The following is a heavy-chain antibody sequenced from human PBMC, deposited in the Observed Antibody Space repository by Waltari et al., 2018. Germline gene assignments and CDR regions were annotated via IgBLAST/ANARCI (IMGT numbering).Heavy chain of an antibody. CDR1: GGSFSGYY. J-gene: IGHJ4*02. CDR2: INHSGRT. V-gene: IGHV4-34*01. D-gene: IGHD3-10*01. Sequence: QVQLQQWGAGLLKPSETLSLTCAVYGGSFSGYYWSWIRQPPGKGLEWIGEINHSGRTNYNPSLKSRVTISVDTSKNQFSLKLSSVTAADTAVYYCARGPISWYYYGSGPYFDYWGQGTLVTVSS. CDR3: ARGPISWYYYGSGPYFDY.